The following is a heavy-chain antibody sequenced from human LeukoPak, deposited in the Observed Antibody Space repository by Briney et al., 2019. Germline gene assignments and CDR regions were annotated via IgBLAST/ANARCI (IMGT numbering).Heavy chain of an antibody. CDR2: NNHSGST. D-gene: IGHD2-15*01. Sequence: PSETLSLTCAVYGGSFSGYYWSWIRQPPGKGLEWIGENNHSGSTNYNPSLKSRVTISVDTSKNQFSLKLSSVTAADTAVYYCARGLSSVVVVVAATDWFDPWGQGTLVTVSS. J-gene: IGHJ5*02. CDR3: ARGLSSVVVVVAATDWFDP. V-gene: IGHV4-34*01. CDR1: GGSFSGYY.